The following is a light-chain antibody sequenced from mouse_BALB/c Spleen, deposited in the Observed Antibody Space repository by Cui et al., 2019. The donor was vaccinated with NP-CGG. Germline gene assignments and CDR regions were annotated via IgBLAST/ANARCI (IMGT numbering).Light chain of an antibody. J-gene: IGLJ1*01. CDR1: TGAVTTSNY. V-gene: IGLV1*01. CDR2: GTN. Sequence: QAVVTQESALTTSPGETVTLTCRSSTGAVTTSNYANWVQEKPDHLFTGLIGGTNNRAPGVPARFSGSLIGDKAALTITGAQTEDEAIYFCALWYSNHYMFGGGTKLTVL. CDR3: ALWYSNHYM.